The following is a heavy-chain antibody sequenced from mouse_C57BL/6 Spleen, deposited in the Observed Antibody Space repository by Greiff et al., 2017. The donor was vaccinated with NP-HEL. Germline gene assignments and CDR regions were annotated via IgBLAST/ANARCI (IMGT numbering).Heavy chain of an antibody. CDR1: GYTFTSYW. V-gene: IGHV1-64*01. D-gene: IGHD1-1*01. J-gene: IGHJ3*01. Sequence: VQLQQSGAELVKPGASVKLSCKASGYTFTSYWMHWVKQRPGQGLEWIGMIHPNSGSTNYNEKFKSKATLTVDKSSSTAYMQLSSLTSEDSAVYYCARGGHYGSFFAYWGQGTLVTVSA. CDR3: ARGGHYGSFFAY. CDR2: IHPNSGST.